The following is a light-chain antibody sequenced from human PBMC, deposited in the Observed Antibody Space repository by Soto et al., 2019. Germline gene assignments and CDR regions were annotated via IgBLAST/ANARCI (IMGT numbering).Light chain of an antibody. Sequence: VLTQSPGTLPLSPGERATLSCRASQSVSSSFLAWYQQKPGQAPRLLIYGASRRATGIPDRFSGSGSGTDFTLTVSRLEPEDFAVYYCQQYDSSPPGYIFGQGTKLEIK. CDR3: QQYDSSPPGYI. CDR2: GAS. V-gene: IGKV3-20*01. CDR1: QSVSSSF. J-gene: IGKJ2*01.